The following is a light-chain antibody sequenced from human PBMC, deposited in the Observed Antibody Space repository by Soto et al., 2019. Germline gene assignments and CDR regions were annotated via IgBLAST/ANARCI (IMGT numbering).Light chain of an antibody. J-gene: IGKJ1*01. Sequence: DIVMTQSPLSLPVTPGEPASISCRSSQSLLESNGYNYLDWYQQKPGQSPQLLIYLGSNRASGVPDRFSGSGSGTDFTLKISRVEADDVGVYYCMQALQTPPTFGQGTKVDIK. V-gene: IGKV2-28*01. CDR2: LGS. CDR1: QSLLESNGYNY. CDR3: MQALQTPPT.